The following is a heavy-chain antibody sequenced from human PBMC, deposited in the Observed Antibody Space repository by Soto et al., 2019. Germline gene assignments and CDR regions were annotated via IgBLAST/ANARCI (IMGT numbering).Heavy chain of an antibody. CDR2: IRSKAYGGTT. CDR3: TSNANYDFWSGYPEAAFDI. Sequence: GSLRLSCTASGFTFGDYAMSWFRQAPGKGLEWVGFIRSKAYGGTTEYAASVKGRFTISRDDSKSIAYLQMNSLKTEDTAVYYCTSNANYDFWSGYPEAAFDIWGQGTTVTVSS. CDR1: GFTFGDYA. J-gene: IGHJ3*02. V-gene: IGHV3-49*03. D-gene: IGHD3-3*01.